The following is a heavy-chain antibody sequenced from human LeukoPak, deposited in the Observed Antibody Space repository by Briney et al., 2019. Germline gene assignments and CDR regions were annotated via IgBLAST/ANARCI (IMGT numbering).Heavy chain of an antibody. CDR1: GYTFTGYH. CDR2: INPNSGDT. D-gene: IGHD2-2*01. J-gene: IGHJ4*02. CDR3: ARDYCSSTSCLFDY. Sequence: ASVKVSCKASGYTFTGYHMHWVRQAPGQGLEWMGRINPNSGDTNCAQKFQGRVTMTRDTSISTAYMELSRLRFDDTAVYYCARDYCSSTSCLFDYWGQGTLVTVSS. V-gene: IGHV1-2*06.